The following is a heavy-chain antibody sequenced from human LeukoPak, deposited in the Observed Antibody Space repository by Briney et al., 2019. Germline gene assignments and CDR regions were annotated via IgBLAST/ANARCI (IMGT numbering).Heavy chain of an antibody. V-gene: IGHV3-21*01. J-gene: IGHJ4*02. CDR2: ISSSGAYI. D-gene: IGHD4-11*01. CDR3: AREPTTVSPPG. Sequence: GGSLRRSCAASGFTFSSYSMNWVRQAPGKGLEWVSSISSSGAYIFYADSVKGRFTISRDNAKNSLYLQMNSPRAEDTAVYYCAREPTTVSPPGWGQGTLVTVSS. CDR1: GFTFSSYS.